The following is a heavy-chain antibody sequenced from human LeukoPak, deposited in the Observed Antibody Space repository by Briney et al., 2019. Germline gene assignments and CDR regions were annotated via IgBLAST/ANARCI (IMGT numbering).Heavy chain of an antibody. CDR1: GGSISSGDYY. V-gene: IGHV4-30-4*01. CDR2: IYYSGST. CDR3: ASSGGSSVTYNWFDP. Sequence: SETLSLTCTVSGGSISSGDYYWSWIRQPPGKGLEWIGYIYYSGSTYCNPSLKSRVTISVDTSKNQFSLKLSSVTAADTAVYYCASSGGSSVTYNWFDPWGQGTLVTVSS. J-gene: IGHJ5*02. D-gene: IGHD2-15*01.